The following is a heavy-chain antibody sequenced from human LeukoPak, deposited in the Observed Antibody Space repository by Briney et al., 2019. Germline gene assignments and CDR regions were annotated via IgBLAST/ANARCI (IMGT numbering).Heavy chain of an antibody. CDR3: AKEGGGLDY. Sequence: ASVTVSCKASGYMFTGYHMHWVRQAPGQGLEWMGWISLNSGGTSYAQTFEGRVTMTRDTSISTAYMELSRLRSADTAVYYCAKEGGGLDYWGQGTLVTVSS. V-gene: IGHV1-2*02. J-gene: IGHJ4*02. CDR2: ISLNSGGT. D-gene: IGHD3-16*01. CDR1: GYMFTGYH.